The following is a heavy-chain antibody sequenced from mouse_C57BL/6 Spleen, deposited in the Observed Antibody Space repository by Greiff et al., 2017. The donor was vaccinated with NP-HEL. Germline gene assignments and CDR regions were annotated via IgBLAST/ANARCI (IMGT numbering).Heavy chain of an antibody. CDR3: ARSGDYYGSKGY. V-gene: IGHV1-69*01. CDR2: IDPSDSYT. Sequence: QVQLQQPGAELVMPGASVKLSCKASGYTFTSYWMHWVKQRPEQGLEWIGEIDPSDSYTNYNKKFKGKSTLTVDKSSSTAYMQLSSLTSEDSAVYYCARSGDYYGSKGYWGKGTTLTVAS. D-gene: IGHD1-1*01. J-gene: IGHJ2*01. CDR1: GYTFTSYW.